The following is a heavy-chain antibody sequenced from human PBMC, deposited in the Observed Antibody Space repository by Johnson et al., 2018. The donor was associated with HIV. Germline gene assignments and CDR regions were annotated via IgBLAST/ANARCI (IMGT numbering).Heavy chain of an antibody. CDR2: INWNGGST. Sequence: VQLVESGGGVVQPGRSLRLSCAASGFTFNNAWMSWVRQAPGKGLEWVSGINWNGGSTGYADSVKGRFTISRDNAKNSLYLQMNSLRAEDTALYYCARDFSDYGDYGRCAFDIWGQGTMVTVSS. J-gene: IGHJ3*02. V-gene: IGHV3-20*04. D-gene: IGHD4-17*01. CDR1: GFTFNNAW. CDR3: ARDFSDYGDYGRCAFDI.